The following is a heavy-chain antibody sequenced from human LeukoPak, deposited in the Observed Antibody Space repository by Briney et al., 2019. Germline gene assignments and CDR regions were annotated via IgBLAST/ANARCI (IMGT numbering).Heavy chain of an antibody. D-gene: IGHD6-13*01. J-gene: IGHJ4*02. CDR3: ARDRKLSSWCDY. Sequence: ASVTVSCTASGYTFTIYGISWVRQAPGQGLEWMGWISAYNGNTNYAQKLQGRVTMTTDTSTSTAYMELRSLRSDDTAVYYCARDRKLSSWCDYWGQGTLVTVSS. V-gene: IGHV1-18*01. CDR2: ISAYNGNT. CDR1: GYTFTIYG.